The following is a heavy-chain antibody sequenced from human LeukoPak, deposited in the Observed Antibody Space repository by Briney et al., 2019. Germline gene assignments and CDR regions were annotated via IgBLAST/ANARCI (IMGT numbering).Heavy chain of an antibody. D-gene: IGHD6-19*01. CDR1: GYTFTGYY. Sequence: ASVKVSCKASGYTFTGYYMHWVRQAPGQGLEWMGWMNPNSGNTGYAQKFQGRVTMTRNTSISTAYMELSSLRSEDTAVYYCASIAVAGTGVDPWGQGTLVTVSS. CDR2: MNPNSGNT. V-gene: IGHV1-8*02. J-gene: IGHJ5*02. CDR3: ASIAVAGTGVDP.